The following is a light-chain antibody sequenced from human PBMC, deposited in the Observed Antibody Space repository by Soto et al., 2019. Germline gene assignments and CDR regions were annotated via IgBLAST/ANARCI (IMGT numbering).Light chain of an antibody. Sequence: EMVLTQSPGTLSFFPGGRATLSCRASRSVTNNYLAWYQQHPGQPPRLLIYGISTRATGIPARFSGSGSGTEFSLTISSLQSEDFAVYYCQQYSKWPITFGQGTRLEIK. V-gene: IGKV3-15*01. CDR3: QQYSKWPIT. J-gene: IGKJ5*01. CDR2: GIS. CDR1: RSVTNN.